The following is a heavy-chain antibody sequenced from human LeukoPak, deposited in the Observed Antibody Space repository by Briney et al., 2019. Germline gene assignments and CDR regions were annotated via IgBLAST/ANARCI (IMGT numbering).Heavy chain of an antibody. D-gene: IGHD1-26*01. Sequence: GGSLRLSCAASGLPLSKFAMNWVRQAPGKGLEWVAVISYDGSNKYYADSVKGRFTISRDNSKNTLYLQMNSLRAEDTAVYYCAKDRGGSYFGSLGYYYGMDVWGQGTTVTVSS. CDR1: GLPLSKFA. J-gene: IGHJ6*02. CDR3: AKDRGGSYFGSLGYYYGMDV. CDR2: ISYDGSNK. V-gene: IGHV3-30*18.